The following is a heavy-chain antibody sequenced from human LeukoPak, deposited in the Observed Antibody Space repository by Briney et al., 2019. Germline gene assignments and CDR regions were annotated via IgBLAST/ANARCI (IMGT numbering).Heavy chain of an antibody. J-gene: IGHJ5*02. D-gene: IGHD2-2*01. Sequence: SVKVSCKASGFTFTSSAMQWVRQARGQRLEWIGWIVVGSGNTNYAQKLQERVTITRDMSTSTAYMELSSLRSEDTAVYYCAATVPLGYCSSTSCYNWFDPWGQGTLVTVSS. CDR2: IVVGSGNT. V-gene: IGHV1-58*02. CDR1: GFTFTSSA. CDR3: AATVPLGYCSSTSCYNWFDP.